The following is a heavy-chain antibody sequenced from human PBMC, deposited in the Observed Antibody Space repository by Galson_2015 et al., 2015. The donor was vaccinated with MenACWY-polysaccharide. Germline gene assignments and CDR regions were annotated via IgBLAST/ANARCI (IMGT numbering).Heavy chain of an antibody. CDR2: ISGNGDNT. CDR3: ARAGIRDVVPTARFSPAPDY. J-gene: IGHJ4*02. V-gene: IGHV3-23*01. CDR1: GFTFNNFA. Sequence: SLRLSCAVSGFTFNNFAMSWVRQAPGKGLEWVSAISGNGDNTYYADSVRGRFTISRDTSRNTLYLQMRSLRADDTALYYCARAGIRDVVPTARFSPAPDYWGQGTLVTVSS. D-gene: IGHD3-3*01.